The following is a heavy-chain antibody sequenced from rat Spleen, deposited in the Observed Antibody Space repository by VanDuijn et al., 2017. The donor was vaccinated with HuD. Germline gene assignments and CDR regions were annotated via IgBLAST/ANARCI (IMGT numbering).Heavy chain of an antibody. Sequence: EVQLVESDGGLVQPGRSLKLSCAASGFTFSDYGLAWVRQAPTKGLEWVATISYADTSGHSGTYYRDSVKGRFTISRDNGRNILYLQMDSLRSEDTATYYCARHAGDYGSYFDYWGQGVMVTVSS. V-gene: IGHV5-29*01. D-gene: IGHD1-3*01. J-gene: IGHJ2*01. CDR2: ISYADTSGHSGT. CDR1: GFTFSDYG. CDR3: ARHAGDYGSYFDY.